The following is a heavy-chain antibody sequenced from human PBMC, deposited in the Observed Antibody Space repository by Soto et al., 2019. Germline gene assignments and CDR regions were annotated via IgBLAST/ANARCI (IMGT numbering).Heavy chain of an antibody. D-gene: IGHD3-3*01. V-gene: IGHV1-69*13. J-gene: IGHJ6*02. CDR3: ARGINIGAIFGVVIKRNYYYYGMDV. CDR1: GGTFSSYA. Sequence: ASVKVSCKASGGTFSSYAISWVRQAPGQGLEWMGGIIPIFGTANYAQKFQGRVTITADESTSTAYMELSSLRSEDTAVYYCARGINIGAIFGVVIKRNYYYYGMDVWGQGTTVTVSS. CDR2: IIPIFGTA.